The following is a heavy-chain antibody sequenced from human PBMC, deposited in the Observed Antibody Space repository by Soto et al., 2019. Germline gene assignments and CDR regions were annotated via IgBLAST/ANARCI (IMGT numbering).Heavy chain of an antibody. CDR3: ASPSSGWYGVDY. CDR2: IYYSGST. Sequence: QLQLQESGPGLVKPSETLSLTCTVSGGSISSSSYYWGWIRQPPGKGLEWIGSIYYSGSTYYNPSLKSRVTISVDTSKNQFSLKLSSVTAADTAVYYCASPSSGWYGVDYWGQGTLVTVSS. D-gene: IGHD6-19*01. CDR1: GGSISSSSYY. V-gene: IGHV4-39*01. J-gene: IGHJ4*02.